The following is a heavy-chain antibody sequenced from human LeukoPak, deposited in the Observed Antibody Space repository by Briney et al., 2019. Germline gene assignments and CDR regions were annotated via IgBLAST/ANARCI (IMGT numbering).Heavy chain of an antibody. Sequence: GGSLRLSCAASGFTFSHYALHWVRQAPGKGLEWVALIGHDGADKYYADSVKGRFTISRDNSKNTLYLQMKSLRAEDTAVYYCAKGGGYEAQYYYYYLDVWGKGTTVTISS. CDR2: IGHDGADK. CDR3: AKGGGYEAQYYYYYLDV. D-gene: IGHD5-12*01. V-gene: IGHV3-30*04. J-gene: IGHJ6*03. CDR1: GFTFSHYA.